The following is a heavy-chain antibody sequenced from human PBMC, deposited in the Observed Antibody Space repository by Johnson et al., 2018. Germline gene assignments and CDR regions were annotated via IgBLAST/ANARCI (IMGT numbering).Heavy chain of an antibody. Sequence: QVQLQESGPGLVKPSETLSLTCTVSGGSISSYYWSWIRQPPGKGLEWIGYIYYSGSTNYNPSLKSRVTISVDTSKNQFSLKLSSVTAADTAVYYCARDPRYYDYGMDVWGQGTTVTVSS. CDR3: ARDPRYYDYGMDV. CDR2: IYYSGST. J-gene: IGHJ6*02. CDR1: GGSISSYY. V-gene: IGHV4-59*01.